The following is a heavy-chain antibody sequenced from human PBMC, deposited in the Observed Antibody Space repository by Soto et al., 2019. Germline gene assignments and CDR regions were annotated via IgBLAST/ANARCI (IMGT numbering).Heavy chain of an antibody. D-gene: IGHD3-3*01. CDR3: ARALHYDFWSGYYGRWFDP. CDR2: IYHSGST. Sequence: PSETLSLTCAVSGGSISGGGYSWSWIRQPPGKGLEWIGYIYHSGSTYYNPSLKSRVTISVDRSKNQFSLKLSSVTAADTAVYYCARALHYDFWSGYYGRWFDPWGQGTLVTVSS. V-gene: IGHV4-30-2*01. J-gene: IGHJ5*02. CDR1: GGSISGGGYS.